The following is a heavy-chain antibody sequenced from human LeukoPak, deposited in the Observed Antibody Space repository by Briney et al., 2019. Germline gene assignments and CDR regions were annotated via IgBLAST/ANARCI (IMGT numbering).Heavy chain of an antibody. D-gene: IGHD3-9*01. CDR2: IIPIFGTA. V-gene: IGHV1-69*05. CDR3: ARVGPYDILTGYPDDSYYFDY. Sequence: SVKVSCKASGGTFSSYAISWVRQAPGQGLEWMGGIIPIFGTANYAQKLQGRVTMTTDTSTSTAYMELRSLRSDDTAVYYCARVGPYDILTGYPDDSYYFDYWGQGTLVTVSS. CDR1: GGTFSSYA. J-gene: IGHJ4*02.